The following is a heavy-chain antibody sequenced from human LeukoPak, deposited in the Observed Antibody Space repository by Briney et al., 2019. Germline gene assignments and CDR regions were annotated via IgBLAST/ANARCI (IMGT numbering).Heavy chain of an antibody. CDR2: ISSSSTI. D-gene: IGHD3-3*01. Sequence: GGSLRLSCAASGFTFSSYSMTWVRQAPGKGMEWVSYISSSSTIYYADSVKGRFTISRDNAKNSLCLQMNSLRAEDTAVYYCASNDFWSGADAFDIWGQGTMVTVSS. CDR3: ASNDFWSGADAFDI. V-gene: IGHV3-48*01. J-gene: IGHJ3*02. CDR1: GFTFSSYS.